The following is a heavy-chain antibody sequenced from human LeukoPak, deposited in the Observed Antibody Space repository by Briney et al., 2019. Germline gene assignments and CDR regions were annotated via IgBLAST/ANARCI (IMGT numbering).Heavy chain of an antibody. D-gene: IGHD2-2*01. J-gene: IGHJ6*03. CDR3: AKDQYQLLLSYYHMDV. Sequence: GGSLRLSCTASGLTFSTSGFNWVRQAPGKGLEWVASIGPTGSDRYHADSIKGRFTISRDNANNFLYLQMNSLRAEDTAVYYCAKDQYQLLLSYYHMDVWGKGTTVTVSS. CDR2: IGPTGSDR. V-gene: IGHV3-21*06. CDR1: GLTFSTSG.